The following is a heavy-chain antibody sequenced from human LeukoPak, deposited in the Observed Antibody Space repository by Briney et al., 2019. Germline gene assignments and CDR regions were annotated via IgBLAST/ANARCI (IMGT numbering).Heavy chain of an antibody. D-gene: IGHD1-26*01. CDR3: ARDGGRSYYPYYFDY. J-gene: IGHJ4*02. Sequence: GRSLRLSCAASGFTFSSYAMHWVRQAPGKGLEWVAVISYDGSNKYYADSVKGRFTISRDNSKNTLYLQMNSLRAEDTAVYHCARDGGRSYYPYYFDYWGQGTLVTVSS. CDR1: GFTFSSYA. CDR2: ISYDGSNK. V-gene: IGHV3-30*04.